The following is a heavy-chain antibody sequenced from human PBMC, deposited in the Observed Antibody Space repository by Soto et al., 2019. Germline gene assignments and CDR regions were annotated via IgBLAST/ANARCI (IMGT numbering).Heavy chain of an antibody. J-gene: IGHJ4*02. CDR3: AAGGSWYAF. CDR1: GNPFMGHY. V-gene: IGHV1-2*02. CDR2: YISNSGDT. Sequence: VASVKVSCKTSGNPFMGHYIHWLRQAPGQGFEWLGYISNSGDTKFSQNFQGRVSMTRDTSITTAYMELRGLQSGDTAVYYCAAGGSWYAFWGQGTLVTVSS. D-gene: IGHD6-13*01.